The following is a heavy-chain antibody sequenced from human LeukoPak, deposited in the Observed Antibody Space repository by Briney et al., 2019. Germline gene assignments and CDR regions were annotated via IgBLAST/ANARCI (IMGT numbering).Heavy chain of an antibody. D-gene: IGHD3-10*01. J-gene: IGHJ2*01. CDR2: IDQDGSEK. V-gene: IGHV3-7*01. CDR1: GFSFSDYL. Sequence: GGSLRLSCVVSGFSFSDYLMSWVRQAPGKGLEWVANIDQDGSEKEKYYVDSVKGRFTISRDNAKNSLFLQMNSLRAEDTAVYYCARPRRVYGSGTHFDLWGRGTLVTVSS. CDR3: ARPRRVYGSGTHFDL.